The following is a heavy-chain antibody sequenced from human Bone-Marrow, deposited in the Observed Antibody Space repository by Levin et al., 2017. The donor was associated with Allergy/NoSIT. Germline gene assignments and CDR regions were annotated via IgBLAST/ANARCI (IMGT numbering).Heavy chain of an antibody. J-gene: IGHJ3*02. D-gene: IGHD6-13*01. CDR2: TYYSGST. CDR1: GGSISGYY. CDR3: ARRHIAAATHRGDVFDI. V-gene: IGHV4-59*01. Sequence: PSETLSLTCTVSGGSISGYYWSWIRQPPGKGLEWIAYTYYSGSTNYNPSLKSRVTISADPSKNQYSLKLSSVTAADTAVYYCARRHIAAATHRGDVFDIWGQGTMVTVSS.